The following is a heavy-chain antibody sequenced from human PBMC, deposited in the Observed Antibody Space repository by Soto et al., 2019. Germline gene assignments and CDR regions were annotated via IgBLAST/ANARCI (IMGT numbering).Heavy chain of an antibody. CDR1: GFTFSSYA. Sequence: EVQLLESGGGLVQPGGSLRLSCAASGFTFSSYAMSWVRQAPGKGLEWVSAISGSGGSTYYTDSVKGRFTISRDNSKNTLYLQLNSLRAEDTAVYYCAKSEGRYCSSTSCSYFDYWGQGTLVTVSS. CDR3: AKSEGRYCSSTSCSYFDY. D-gene: IGHD2-2*01. J-gene: IGHJ4*02. V-gene: IGHV3-23*01. CDR2: ISGSGGST.